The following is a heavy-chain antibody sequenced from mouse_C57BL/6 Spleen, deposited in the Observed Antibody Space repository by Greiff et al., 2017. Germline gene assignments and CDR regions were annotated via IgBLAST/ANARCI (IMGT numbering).Heavy chain of an antibody. CDR3: AGSDYGMDY. Sequence: VQLQQSGPELVKPGASVKISCKASGYSFTSYYIHWVKQRTGQGLEGIGWIYPGSGNTKYNEKFKGKATLTADTSSSTSYMQLSSLTSEDSSVYYCAGSDYGMDYWGQGTSVTVSS. D-gene: IGHD1-1*01. CDR1: GYSFTSYY. J-gene: IGHJ4*01. V-gene: IGHV1-66*01. CDR2: IYPGSGNT.